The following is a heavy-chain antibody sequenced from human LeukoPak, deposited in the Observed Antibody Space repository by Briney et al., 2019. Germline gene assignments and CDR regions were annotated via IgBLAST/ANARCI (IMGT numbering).Heavy chain of an antibody. D-gene: IGHD2-2*01. V-gene: IGHV3-23*01. CDR3: ARDIVPAASHYAFDI. CDR1: GFTIMNSA. Sequence: PGGSLRLSCAASGFTIMNSAMNWVRQAPGKGLEWVSAINGTAINTDYADSVKGRFTISRDNSKNTLYLQMNSLRAEDTAVYYCARDIVPAASHYAFDIWGQGTMVTVSS. CDR2: INGTAINT. J-gene: IGHJ3*02.